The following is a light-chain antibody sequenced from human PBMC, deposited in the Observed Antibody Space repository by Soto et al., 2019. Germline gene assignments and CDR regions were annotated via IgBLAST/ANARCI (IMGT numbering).Light chain of an antibody. CDR2: AAS. J-gene: IGKJ1*01. CDR3: LQDYGDSWT. Sequence: QMTQSPSSLSASVGEKIIITCRASRDVGSDVSCYQQKPGQAPKLLIYAASNLYTGVPSRFSGSRSGTEFTPTISSLQPEDFASYYCLQDYGDSWTFGHGTKVDIK. CDR1: RDVGSD. V-gene: IGKV1-6*01.